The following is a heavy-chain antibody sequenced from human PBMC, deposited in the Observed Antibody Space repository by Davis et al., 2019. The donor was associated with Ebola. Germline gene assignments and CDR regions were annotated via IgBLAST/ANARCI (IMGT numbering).Heavy chain of an antibody. V-gene: IGHV3-7*03. Sequence: PGGSLRLSCAASGFTFSSYWMTWVRQAPGKGLEWLANIRRDGNDRYYVDSVKGRFTISRDNAKDSLYLQMNSLRAEDTAVYYCARAGYSSGYDYWGQGTLVNVSS. CDR1: GFTFSSYW. J-gene: IGHJ4*02. D-gene: IGHD6-19*01. CDR3: ARAGYSSGYDY. CDR2: IRRDGNDR.